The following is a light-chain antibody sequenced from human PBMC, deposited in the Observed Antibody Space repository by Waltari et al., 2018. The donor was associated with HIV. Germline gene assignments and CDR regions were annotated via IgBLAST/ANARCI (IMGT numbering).Light chain of an antibody. V-gene: IGLV3-25*03. CDR3: QAADSSGSNFV. Sequence: SYELTQPPSVSVSPGQTARITCSGDVLPKQYTFWYQQKSGQAPVLGVYKDSERPAGIPERFSGSSSGTTVTLFIDGVQAEDEADYYCQAADSSGSNFVFGTGTKVTVL. CDR1: VLPKQY. CDR2: KDS. J-gene: IGLJ1*01.